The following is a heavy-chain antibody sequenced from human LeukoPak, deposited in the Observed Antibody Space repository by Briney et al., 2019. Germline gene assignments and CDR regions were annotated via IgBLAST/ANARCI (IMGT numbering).Heavy chain of an antibody. V-gene: IGHV3-64*01. CDR3: AKVPGIVVVPAAIFDY. D-gene: IGHD2-2*02. Sequence: GGSLRLSCAASGFTFSSYAMHWVRQAPGKGLEYVSAISSNGGSTYYANSVKGRFTISRDNSKNTLYLQMGSLRAEDTAVYYCAKVPGIVVVPAAIFDYWGQGTLVTVSS. CDR1: GFTFSSYA. CDR2: ISSNGGST. J-gene: IGHJ4*02.